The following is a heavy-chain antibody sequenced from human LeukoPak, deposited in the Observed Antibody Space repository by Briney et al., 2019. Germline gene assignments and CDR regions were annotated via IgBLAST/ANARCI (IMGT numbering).Heavy chain of an antibody. V-gene: IGHV3-15*01. CDR2: IKSKNHGGTT. D-gene: IGHD6-19*01. CDR3: TTGSSGI. Sequence: GGSLRLSCAASGFTFSTAWMSWVRQPPGKGLEWVGRIKSKNHGGTTDYAAPVKGRFTISRDDSQNTLYLQMNSLKTEETAMYYCTTGSSGIWGRGTLVTVSS. J-gene: IGHJ1*01. CDR1: GFTFSTAW.